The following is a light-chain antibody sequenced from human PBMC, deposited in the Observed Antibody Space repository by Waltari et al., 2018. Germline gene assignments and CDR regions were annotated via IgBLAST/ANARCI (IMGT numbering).Light chain of an antibody. CDR1: HTVHNY. J-gene: IGKJ4*01. V-gene: IGKV3-11*01. CDR2: DAS. Sequence: VLTQSPATLSLSPGARATLSCRASHTVHNYLAWYQQKPGQPPRLLIYDASNRATGIPARFSGSGSETDFTLTISSLEPEDFAVYYCQQRNTWPLTFGGGTTVEI. CDR3: QQRNTWPLT.